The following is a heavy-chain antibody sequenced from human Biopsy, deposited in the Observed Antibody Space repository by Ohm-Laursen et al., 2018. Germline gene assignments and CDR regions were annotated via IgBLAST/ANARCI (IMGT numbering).Heavy chain of an antibody. V-gene: IGHV1-69*01. J-gene: IGHJ6*02. D-gene: IGHD6-19*01. CDR1: GGAFTNYA. CDR2: ITTVSETA. Sequence: SSVKVSCKASGGAFTNYAINWVRQAPGHGLEWMGGITTVSETAGYAERFQGRVTITADVTTTTAYMDLSGLRSEDTAVYYCVAYPSSGFFENNDDFAMDVWGQGTTVIVSS. CDR3: VAYPSSGFFENNDDFAMDV.